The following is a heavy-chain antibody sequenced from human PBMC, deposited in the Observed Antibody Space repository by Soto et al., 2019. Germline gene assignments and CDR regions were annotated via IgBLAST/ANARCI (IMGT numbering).Heavy chain of an antibody. Sequence: SETLSLTCTVSGGSISSGDYYWSWIRQPPGKGLEWIGYIYYSGSTYYNPSLKSRVTISVDTSKNQFSLKLSSVTAADTAVYYCAREGAYGSGSYYGMDVWGQGTTVTVSS. CDR3: AREGAYGSGSYYGMDV. CDR2: IYYSGST. V-gene: IGHV4-30-4*01. D-gene: IGHD3-10*01. CDR1: GGSISSGDYY. J-gene: IGHJ6*02.